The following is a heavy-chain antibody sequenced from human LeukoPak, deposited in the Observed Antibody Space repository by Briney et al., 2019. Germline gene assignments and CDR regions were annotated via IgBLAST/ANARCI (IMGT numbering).Heavy chain of an antibody. D-gene: IGHD3-9*01. Sequence: SETLSLTCPVSGGSISSYYWSWIRQPPGKGLEWIGYIYYSGSTNYNPSLKSRVTISVDTSKNQFSLKLSSVTAADTAVYYCARGTTYYDILTGYPNEHNWFDPWGQGTLVTVSS. J-gene: IGHJ5*02. CDR3: ARGTTYYDILTGYPNEHNWFDP. V-gene: IGHV4-59*01. CDR1: GGSISSYY. CDR2: IYYSGST.